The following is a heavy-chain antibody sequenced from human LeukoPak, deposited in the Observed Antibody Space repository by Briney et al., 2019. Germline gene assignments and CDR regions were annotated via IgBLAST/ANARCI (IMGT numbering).Heavy chain of an antibody. V-gene: IGHV3-15*01. J-gene: IGHJ4*02. Sequence: GGSLRLSCAASGFTFSNAWMSWVRQAPGKGLEWVGRIKSKGDGGTADYASPLQGRFTISRDDSTSTLYLQVNSLKTEDTAVYFCTPFPTESIYNIIVFYCWWGEGPLVTVPS. CDR2: IKSKGDGGTA. D-gene: IGHD3/OR15-3a*01. CDR3: TPFPTESIYNIIVFYCW. CDR1: GFTFSNAW.